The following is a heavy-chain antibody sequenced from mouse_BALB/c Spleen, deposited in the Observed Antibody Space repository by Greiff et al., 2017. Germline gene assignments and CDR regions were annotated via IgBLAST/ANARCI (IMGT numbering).Heavy chain of an antibody. CDR1: GYSITSDYA. J-gene: IGHJ4*01. CDR3: ARVDYYGSSYDYYAMDY. CDR2: ISYSGST. V-gene: IGHV3-2*02. D-gene: IGHD1-1*01. Sequence: DVKLQESGPGLVKPSQSLSLTCTVTGYSITSDYAWNWIRQFPGNKLEWMGYISYSGSTSYNPSLKSRISITRDTSKNQFFLQLNSVTTEDTATYYCARVDYYGSSYDYYAMDYWGQGTSVTVSS.